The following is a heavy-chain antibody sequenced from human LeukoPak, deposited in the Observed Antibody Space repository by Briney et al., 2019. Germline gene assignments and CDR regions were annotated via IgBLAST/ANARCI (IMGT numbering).Heavy chain of an antibody. CDR2: IWYDGSNK. CDR1: GFTFSDYG. D-gene: IGHD3-22*01. V-gene: IGHV3-33*01. J-gene: IGHJ4*02. CDR3: VRELPPVVQYYFDY. Sequence: GGSLRLSCAASGFTFSDYGMHWVRQAPGKGLEGVAVIWYDGSNKYYADSVKGRFTISRDNSRNTLYLQMNSLRAEDTAVYYCVRELPPVVQYYFDYWGPGTLVTVSS.